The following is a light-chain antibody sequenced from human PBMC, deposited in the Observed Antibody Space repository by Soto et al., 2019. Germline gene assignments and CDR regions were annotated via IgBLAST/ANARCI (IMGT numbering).Light chain of an antibody. CDR1: QSVSSSY. V-gene: IGKV3-20*01. CDR2: GAS. J-gene: IGKJ1*01. Sequence: ESVLTQSPGTLSLSPGEGATRSCRASQSVSSSYLAWYQQKPGQAPRLLIYGASSRATGIPDRFTGSGSGTHFTLTISRLEPEDFAVYYCQQYGSSTETFGHATNADI. CDR3: QQYGSSTET.